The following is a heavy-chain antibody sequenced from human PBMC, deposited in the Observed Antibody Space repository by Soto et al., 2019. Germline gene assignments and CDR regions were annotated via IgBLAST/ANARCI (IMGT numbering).Heavy chain of an antibody. Sequence: GGSLRLSCTGSGFTFGDYAMSWSRQAPGKGLEWVGVIRSKAYGGTTDYAASVKGRFTILRDDSISIAYLQMSSLQTEDTGVYYCTKYTHVSRYSYFGMDVWGHGTTVTVSS. J-gene: IGHJ6*02. CDR1: GFTFGDYA. D-gene: IGHD3-3*01. CDR3: TKYTHVSRYSYFGMDV. V-gene: IGHV3-49*03. CDR2: IRSKAYGGTT.